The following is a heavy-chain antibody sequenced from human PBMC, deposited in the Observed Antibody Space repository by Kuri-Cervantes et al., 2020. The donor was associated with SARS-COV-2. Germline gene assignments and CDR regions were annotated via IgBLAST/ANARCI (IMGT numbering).Heavy chain of an antibody. CDR1: GYTFTSYY. J-gene: IGHJ4*02. CDR3: ARDFVVVPAAIGFDY. Sequence: ASVQVSCKASGYTFTSYYMHWVRQAPGQGLEWMGIINPSSGGTSYAQKFQGRVTMTRDTSTSTVYMELSSLRSEDTAVYYCARDFVVVPAAIGFDYWGQGTLVTVSS. CDR2: INPSSGGT. V-gene: IGHV1-46*01. D-gene: IGHD2-2*02.